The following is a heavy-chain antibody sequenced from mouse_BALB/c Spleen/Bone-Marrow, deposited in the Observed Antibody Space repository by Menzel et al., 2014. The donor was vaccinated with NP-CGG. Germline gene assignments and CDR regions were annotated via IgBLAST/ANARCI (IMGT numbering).Heavy chain of an antibody. CDR3: AREGPWFAF. Sequence: VQLQQSGAELVRPGVSVKISCKGSGYTFTDYAMHWVKQSHAKSLEWIGVIGTYYGDATYNQKFKTKATMTVDKSSSTAYMELARLTSEDSALYYCAREGPWFAFWGQGTLVPVSA. CDR1: GYTFTDYA. J-gene: IGHJ3*01. V-gene: IGHV1S137*01. CDR2: IGTYYGDA.